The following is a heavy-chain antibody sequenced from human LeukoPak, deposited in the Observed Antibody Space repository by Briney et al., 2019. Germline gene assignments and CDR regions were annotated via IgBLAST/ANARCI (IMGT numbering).Heavy chain of an antibody. V-gene: IGHV4-39*07. CDR1: GASISSSSYY. CDR3: ASQPDVLLWFGDTDY. J-gene: IGHJ4*02. CDR2: IYYSGST. D-gene: IGHD3-10*01. Sequence: PSETLSLTCTVSGASISSSSYYWGWIRQPRGKGLEWIGSIYYSGSTYYNPSLKSRVTISVDTSKNQFSLKLSSMTAADTAVYYCASQPDVLLWFGDTDYWGQGTLVTVSS.